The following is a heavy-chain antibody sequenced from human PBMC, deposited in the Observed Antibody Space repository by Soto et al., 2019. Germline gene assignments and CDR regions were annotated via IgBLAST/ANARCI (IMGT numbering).Heavy chain of an antibody. Sequence: EASVKVSCKASGYTFTSYDINWVRQATGQGLEWMGWMNPNSGNTGYAQKFQGRVTMTRNTSISTAYMELSSLRSEDTAVYYCARGSRYCTNGVCFNDYWGQGTLVTGSS. CDR3: ARGSRYCTNGVCFNDY. D-gene: IGHD2-8*01. CDR1: GYTFTSYD. CDR2: MNPNSGNT. J-gene: IGHJ4*02. V-gene: IGHV1-8*01.